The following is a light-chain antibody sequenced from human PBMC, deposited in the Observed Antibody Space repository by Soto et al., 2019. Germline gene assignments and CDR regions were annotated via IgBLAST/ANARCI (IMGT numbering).Light chain of an antibody. J-gene: IGLJ2*01. CDR3: SSYTINSTLVL. V-gene: IGLV2-14*03. Sequence: QSVLTQPASVSGSPGQSITISCTGTSSDIGGYNYVSWYQQHPGKAPKLMIYDVTNRPSGVSNRFSGSKSGNTASLTISGLQAEDEADYFCSSYTINSTLVLFGGGTKLTVL. CDR2: DVT. CDR1: SSDIGGYNY.